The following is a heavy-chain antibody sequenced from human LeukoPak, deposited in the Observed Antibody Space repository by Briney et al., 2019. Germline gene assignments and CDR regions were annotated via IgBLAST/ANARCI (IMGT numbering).Heavy chain of an antibody. CDR1: GGSFSGYY. D-gene: IGHD3-3*01. J-gene: IGHJ4*02. Sequence: KPSETLSLTCADYGGSFSGYYWTWLRQSPEKGLEWIGEVNHSGSTKFNPSFKSRVTMSVDTSKNQFSLEVTSVTAADTAVYYCARGRQFLRFLDFWGQGTLVTVSS. CDR2: VNHSGST. CDR3: ARGRQFLRFLDF. V-gene: IGHV4-34*01.